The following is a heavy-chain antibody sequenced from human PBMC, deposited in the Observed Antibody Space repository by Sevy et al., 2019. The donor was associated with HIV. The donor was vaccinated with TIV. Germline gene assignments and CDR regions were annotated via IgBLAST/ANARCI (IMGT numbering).Heavy chain of an antibody. CDR2: ISDTGTST. J-gene: IGHJ4*02. V-gene: IGHV3-23*01. D-gene: IGHD7-27*01. Sequence: GGSLRLSCAASGFTFSTYSMTWVRQAPRKGLEWVSAISDTGTSTYYTDSVEGRFTISGDNSKSTLFLHMNSLRAEDTALYYCAKFAGDFPHFDFWGLGTLVTVSS. CDR1: GFTFSTYS. CDR3: AKFAGDFPHFDF.